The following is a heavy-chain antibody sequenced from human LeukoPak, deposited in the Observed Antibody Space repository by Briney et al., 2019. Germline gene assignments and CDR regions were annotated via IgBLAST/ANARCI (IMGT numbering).Heavy chain of an antibody. D-gene: IGHD2-8*01. CDR1: GYSITSYW. CDR3: ARHYGGYCTNGVCYSDAFDI. J-gene: IGHJ3*02. V-gene: IGHV5-51*01. Sequence: GESLKISCKGSGYSITSYWIGWVRQMPGKGLEWMGIIYPGDSDTRYSPSFQGQVTISADKSISTAYLQWSSLKASDTAMYYCARHYGGYCTNGVCYSDAFDIWGQGTMVTVSS. CDR2: IYPGDSDT.